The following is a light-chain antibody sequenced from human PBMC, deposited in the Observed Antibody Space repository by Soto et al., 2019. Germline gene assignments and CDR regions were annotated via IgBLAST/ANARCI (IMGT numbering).Light chain of an antibody. Sequence: QSALTQPRSVSGSPGQSVTISCNGASSDVGGYNYVSWHQQHPGKAPKLIIFAVTQRPSGVPDRFSGSKSGNTASLTISGLQADDEADYDCCSYAGSNTWVFGGGTKLTVL. V-gene: IGLV2-11*02. CDR3: CSYAGSNTWV. CDR1: SSDVGGYNY. CDR2: AVT. J-gene: IGLJ3*02.